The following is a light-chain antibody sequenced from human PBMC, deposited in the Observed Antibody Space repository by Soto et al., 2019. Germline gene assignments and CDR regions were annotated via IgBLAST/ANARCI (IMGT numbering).Light chain of an antibody. CDR3: CAFVRSNALL. Sequence: QSALTQPASVSGSPGQSITISCTGTGSDVGGYNYVSWYQQHPGKAPKLMIYEVSNRPSGVSNRFSGSKSGNTASLTISGLQAEDEADYYCCAFVRSNALLFGGGTKLTVL. J-gene: IGLJ2*01. V-gene: IGLV2-14*01. CDR1: GSDVGGYNY. CDR2: EVS.